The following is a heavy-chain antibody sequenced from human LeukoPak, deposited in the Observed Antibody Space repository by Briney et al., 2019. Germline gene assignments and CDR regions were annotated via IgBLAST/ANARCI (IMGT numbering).Heavy chain of an antibody. Sequence: GRSLRLSCAASGFTFDDYAMHWVRQAPGKGLEWVSGINWNSGSIGYADSVKGRFTISRDNAKNSLYLQMSSLRAEDMALYYCAKANYYDSSGYYYSPDWYFDLWGRGTLVTVSS. CDR3: AKANYYDSSGYYYSPDWYFDL. J-gene: IGHJ2*01. CDR2: INWNSGSI. V-gene: IGHV3-9*03. CDR1: GFTFDDYA. D-gene: IGHD3-22*01.